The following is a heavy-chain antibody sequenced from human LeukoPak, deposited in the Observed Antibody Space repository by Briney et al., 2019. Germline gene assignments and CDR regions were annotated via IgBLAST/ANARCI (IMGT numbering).Heavy chain of an antibody. CDR3: ARAHYDFWSGYRRFDP. CDR1: GSTVSSNY. J-gene: IGHJ5*02. D-gene: IGHD3-3*01. V-gene: IGHV3-74*01. CDR2: INTDGSST. Sequence: GGSLRLSCAASGSTVSSNYMSWVRQAPGKGLVWVSRINTDGSSTSYADSVKGRFTISRDNAKNTLYLQMNSLRAEDTAVYYCARAHYDFWSGYRRFDPWGQGTLVTVSS.